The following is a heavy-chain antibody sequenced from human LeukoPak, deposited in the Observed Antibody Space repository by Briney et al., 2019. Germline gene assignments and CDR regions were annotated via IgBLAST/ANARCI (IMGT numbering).Heavy chain of an antibody. V-gene: IGHV3-21*01. CDR3: ARDHSGSWYRGDYFDY. CDR2: ISSSSSYI. CDR1: GFTFSSYS. D-gene: IGHD6-13*01. Sequence: GGSLRLPCAASGFTFSSYSMNWVRQAPGKGLEWVSSISSSSSYIYYADSVKGRFTISRDNAKNSLYLQMNSLRAEDTAVYYCARDHSGSWYRGDYFDYWGQGTLVTVSS. J-gene: IGHJ4*02.